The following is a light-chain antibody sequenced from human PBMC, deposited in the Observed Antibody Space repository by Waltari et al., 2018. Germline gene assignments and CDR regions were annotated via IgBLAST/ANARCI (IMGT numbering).Light chain of an antibody. V-gene: IGLV2-23*02. CDR1: SSDIGFYKL. CDR3: FSYAGTSSGV. CDR2: EVT. Sequence: QSPLTQPASVSGSPGQSITISCTGTSSDIGFYKLVSWYQQYPGKAPKVMIYEVTKRPSGVSNPFSGSKSGNPSSLTISGLQAEDEADYYCFSYAGTSSGVFGTGTKVTVL. J-gene: IGLJ1*01.